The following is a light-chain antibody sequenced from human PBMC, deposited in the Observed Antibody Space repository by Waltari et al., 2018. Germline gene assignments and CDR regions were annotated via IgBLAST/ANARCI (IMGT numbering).Light chain of an antibody. V-gene: IGKV4-1*01. J-gene: IGKJ1*01. CDR2: CAS. CDR3: QQYYSTPPT. Sequence: DIVMTQSPDSLAVSLGERATINCKSSQSVLYSSNNKNYLAWYQQKPGQPPKLLIYCASTRESGVPDRFRGRGSWTDFTLTIRSLQAEDVAVYYCQQYYSTPPTFGQGTKVEIK. CDR1: QSVLYSSNNKNY.